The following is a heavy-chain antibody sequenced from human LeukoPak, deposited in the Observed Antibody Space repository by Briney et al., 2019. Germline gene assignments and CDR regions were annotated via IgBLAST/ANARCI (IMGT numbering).Heavy chain of an antibody. CDR2: IKKDGSEK. D-gene: IGHD2-2*01. V-gene: IGHV3-7*01. CDR1: GFTFSSYW. J-gene: IGHJ4*02. Sequence: GGSLRLSCAASGFTFSSYWMSWVRQAPGKGLEWVANIKKDGSEKYYVDSVKGRFTISRDNAKNSLYLQMSSLRAADTAVYYCARDWYHAIDYWGQGTLVTVSS. CDR3: ARDWYHAIDY.